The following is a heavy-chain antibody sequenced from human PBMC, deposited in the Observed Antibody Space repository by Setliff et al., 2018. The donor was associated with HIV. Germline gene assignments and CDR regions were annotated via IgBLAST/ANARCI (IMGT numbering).Heavy chain of an antibody. CDR1: GGSFSGYY. Sequence: SETLSLTCAVYGGSFSGYYWNWIRQPLGEGLEWIGEINPGGSTNYNPSLKSRVTISVDTSKNQFSLRVSSVTAADTALYYCARATGPRFYFDYWGQGTLVTVSS. J-gene: IGHJ4*02. V-gene: IGHV4-34*01. CDR2: INPGGST. CDR3: ARATGPRFYFDY. D-gene: IGHD3-16*01.